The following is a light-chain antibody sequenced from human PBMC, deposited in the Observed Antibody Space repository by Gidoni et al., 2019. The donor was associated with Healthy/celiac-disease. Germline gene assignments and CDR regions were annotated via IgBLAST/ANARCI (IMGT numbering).Light chain of an antibody. CDR3: MQGTHWPWT. CDR2: KVS. J-gene: IGKJ1*01. Sequence: DVVLTQSPLSLPVTLGQPASISCRSSHSLVYSDGNTSLNWFQQRPGQSPRRLIYKVSNRDSGVPDRFSGSGSGTDFTLKISRVEAEDVGIYYCMQGTHWPWTFGQGTKVEIK. V-gene: IGKV2-30*01. CDR1: HSLVYSDGNTS.